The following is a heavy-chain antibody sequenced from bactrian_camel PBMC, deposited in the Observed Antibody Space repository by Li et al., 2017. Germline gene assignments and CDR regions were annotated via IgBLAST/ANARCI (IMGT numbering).Heavy chain of an antibody. CDR2: IYTGSGSGGGST. CDR3: AARFWRWDCYSESWSGADFDY. Sequence: HVQLVESGGGSVEAGRSLRLSCAAFGYTYCMGWFRQAPGKEREGVARIYTGSGSGGGSTYYADSVKGRFTISQDIAKNTVYLQMNSLKPEDTAMYYCAARFWRWDCYSESWSGADFDYWGQGTQVTVSS. V-gene: IGHV3S63*01. D-gene: IGHD1*01. J-gene: IGHJ6*01. CDR1: GYTYC.